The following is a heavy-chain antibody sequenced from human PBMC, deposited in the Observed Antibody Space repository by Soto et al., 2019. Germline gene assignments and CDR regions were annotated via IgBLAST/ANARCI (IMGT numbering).Heavy chain of an antibody. J-gene: IGHJ4*02. D-gene: IGHD3-16*01. Sequence: QVQLVQSGAEVKKPGASVKVSCKASGYTFTGYYMHWVRQAPGQGLEWMGWINPNSGGTNYAQKFQGWVTMTRDTSISTAYMELSRLRSDDTAVYYCARALPYWGRPGYFDYWGQGTLVTVSS. CDR2: INPNSGGT. CDR3: ARALPYWGRPGYFDY. CDR1: GYTFTGYY. V-gene: IGHV1-2*04.